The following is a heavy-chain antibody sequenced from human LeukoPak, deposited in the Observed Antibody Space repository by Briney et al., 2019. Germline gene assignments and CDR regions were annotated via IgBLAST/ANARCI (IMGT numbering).Heavy chain of an antibody. J-gene: IGHJ6*02. CDR1: GYSFTSYW. CDR3: ARGYCSSTSCYSYGMDV. V-gene: IGHV5-51*01. D-gene: IGHD2-2*01. CDR2: IYPGDSDT. Sequence: GESLKISCKGSGYSFTSYWIGWVRQMPGKGLEWMGIIYPGDSDTRYSPSFQGQVTISADKSINTAYLQWSSLKASDTAMYYCARGYCSSTSCYSYGMDVWGQGTTVTVSS.